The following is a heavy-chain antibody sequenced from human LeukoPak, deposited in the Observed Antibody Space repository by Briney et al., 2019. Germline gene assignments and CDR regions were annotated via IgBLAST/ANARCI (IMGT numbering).Heavy chain of an antibody. D-gene: IGHD3-22*01. V-gene: IGHV3-30*03. J-gene: IGHJ4*02. Sequence: PGRSLRLSCAAPGFTFSRYGMHWVRQAPGKGLDWVAVISYDGSTKYYADSVKGRFTISRDNSKNTLYLQMNSLRTEDTAVYYCARGGSYFDISGYYFYWGQGTLVTVSS. CDR3: ARGGSYFDISGYYFY. CDR2: ISYDGSTK. CDR1: GFTFSRYG.